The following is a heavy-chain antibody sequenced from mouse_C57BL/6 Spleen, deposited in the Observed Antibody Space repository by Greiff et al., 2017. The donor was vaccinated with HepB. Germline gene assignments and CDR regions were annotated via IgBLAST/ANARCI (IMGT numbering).Heavy chain of an antibody. D-gene: IGHD1-1*01. CDR1: GFNFKDYY. V-gene: IGHV14-4*01. Sequence: DVQLQESGAELVMPGASVKLSCTASGFNFKDYYMHWVKQRPEQGLEWIGWIDPANGYTEYASKFQGKATITADTSSSTAYLQLSSLTSEDTAVYYCAPLTTVVARAYWGQGTLVTVSA. CDR3: APLTTVVARAY. CDR2: IDPANGYT. J-gene: IGHJ3*01.